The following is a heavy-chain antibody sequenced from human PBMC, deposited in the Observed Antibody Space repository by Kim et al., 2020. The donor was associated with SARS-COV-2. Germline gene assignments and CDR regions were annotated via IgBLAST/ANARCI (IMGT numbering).Heavy chain of an antibody. D-gene: IGHD3-22*01. J-gene: IGHJ6*02. CDR3: ATRSYYYDSSGYYYGNSNPKYYYYGMDV. CDR1: GYTFTSYA. V-gene: IGHV7-4-1*02. Sequence: ASVKVSCKASGYTFTSYAMNWVRQAPGQGLEWMGWINTNTGNPTYAQGFTGRFVFSLDTSVSTAYLQISSLKAEDTAVYYCATRSYYYDSSGYYYGNSNPKYYYYGMDVWGQGTTVTVSS. CDR2: INTNTGNP.